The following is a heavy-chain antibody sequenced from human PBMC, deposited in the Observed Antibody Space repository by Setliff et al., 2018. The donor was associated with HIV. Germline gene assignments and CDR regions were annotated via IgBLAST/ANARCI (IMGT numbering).Heavy chain of an antibody. Sequence: GASVKVSCKASGYTFANYALYWVRQAPGQGLEWMGRFHPYSGHTNYAQNFQGRVTMTMDASITTVYMELSRLTSDDTAVYYCARGKGVGGVIITGGLDVWGKGTTVTVSS. CDR2: FHPYSGHT. J-gene: IGHJ6*04. CDR1: GYTFANYA. D-gene: IGHD3-10*01. CDR3: ARGKGVGGVIITGGLDV. V-gene: IGHV1-2*06.